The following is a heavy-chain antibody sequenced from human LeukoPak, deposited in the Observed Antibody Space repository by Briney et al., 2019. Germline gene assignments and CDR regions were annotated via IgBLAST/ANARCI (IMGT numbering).Heavy chain of an antibody. V-gene: IGHV1-46*01. CDR3: ARDHYHKIHSVMVTAPDY. CDR2: INPTGGST. D-gene: IGHD2-21*02. Sequence: ASVKVSCKASGYTFTSYYMHWVRQAPGEGLEGMGIINPTGGSTSYAQKFQGRVTITRDTSTSTVYMELGSLRPEDTAVYYCARDHYHKIHSVMVTAPDYWGQGTLVIVSS. CDR1: GYTFTSYY. J-gene: IGHJ4*02.